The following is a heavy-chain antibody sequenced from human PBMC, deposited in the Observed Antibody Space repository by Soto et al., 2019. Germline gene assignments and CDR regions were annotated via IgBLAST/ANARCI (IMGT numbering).Heavy chain of an antibody. CDR1: GFTFSSYA. V-gene: IGHV3-23*01. J-gene: IGHJ5*02. Sequence: GGSLRLSCAASGFTFSSYAMSWVRQAPGKGLEWVSAISGSGGSTYYADSVKGRFTISRDNSKNTLYLQMNSLRAEDTAVYYCAKEEVLRYFDWSPSGWFDPWGQGTLVTVSS. D-gene: IGHD3-9*01. CDR3: AKEEVLRYFDWSPSGWFDP. CDR2: ISGSGGST.